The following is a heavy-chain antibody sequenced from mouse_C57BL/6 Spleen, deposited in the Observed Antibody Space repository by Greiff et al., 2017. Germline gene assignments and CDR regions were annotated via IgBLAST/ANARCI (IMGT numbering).Heavy chain of an antibody. CDR1: GFTFSDYG. Sequence: EVKLMESGGGLVKPGGSLKLSCAASGFTFSDYGMHWVRQAPEKGLEWVAYISSGSSTISYADTVKGRFTISRDNAKNTLFQQMTRLRSEETAMYYCARRKWYFDVWGTGTTVTVSS. V-gene: IGHV5-17*01. CDR2: ISSGSSTI. CDR3: ARRKWYFDV. J-gene: IGHJ1*03.